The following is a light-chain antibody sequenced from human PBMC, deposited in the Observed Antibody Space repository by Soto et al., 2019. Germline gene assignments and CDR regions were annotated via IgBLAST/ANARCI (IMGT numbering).Light chain of an antibody. V-gene: IGKV3-11*01. CDR3: QQRSNWPPGIFT. CDR1: QSVSSY. CDR2: DAS. J-gene: IGKJ3*01. Sequence: EIVLTQSPATLSLSPGERATLSCRASQSVSSYLAWYQQKPGQAPRLLIYDASNRATGIPARYSGSASGTDFTLTISSLEPEDFAVYYCQQRSNWPPGIFTFGPGTKVDIK.